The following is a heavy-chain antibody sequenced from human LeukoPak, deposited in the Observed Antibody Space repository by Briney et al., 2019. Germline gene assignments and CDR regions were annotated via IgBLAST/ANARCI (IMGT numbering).Heavy chain of an antibody. V-gene: IGHV3-23*01. CDR2: ISPSGRTT. Sequence: GGSLRLSCAASGFTFTTYAMNWVRQAPGKGLEWVSAISPSGRTTDYVDSVKGRFTISRDNSKNTLYLQMNSLRAEDTAAYYCAKVVLVGAIFGPGYWGQGTLVTVSS. CDR1: GFTFTTYA. CDR3: AKVVLVGAIFGPGY. J-gene: IGHJ4*02. D-gene: IGHD1-26*01.